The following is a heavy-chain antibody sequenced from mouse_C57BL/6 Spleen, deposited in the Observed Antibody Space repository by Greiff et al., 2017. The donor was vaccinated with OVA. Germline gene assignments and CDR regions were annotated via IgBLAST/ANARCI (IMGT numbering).Heavy chain of an antibody. CDR1: GYSITSGYY. V-gene: IGHV3-6*01. D-gene: IGHD1-1*01. CDR3: AREDGSSWYFDV. J-gene: IGHJ1*03. Sequence: EVKLVESGPGLVKPSQSLSLTCSVTGYSITSGYYWNWIRQFPGNKLEWMGYISYDGSNNYNPSLKNRISITRDTSKNQFFLKLNSVTTEDTATYYCAREDGSSWYFDVWGTGTTVTVSS. CDR2: ISYDGSN.